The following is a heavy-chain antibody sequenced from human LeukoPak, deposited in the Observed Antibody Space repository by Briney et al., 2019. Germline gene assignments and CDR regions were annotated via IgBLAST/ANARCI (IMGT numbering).Heavy chain of an antibody. CDR1: GFTFSSYW. J-gene: IGHJ4*02. CDR2: ISWDGGST. CDR3: AKDLRGWYPH. D-gene: IGHD6-19*01. Sequence: PGGSLRLSCAASGFTFSSYWMHWVRQAPGKGLEWVSLISWDGGSTYYADSVKGRFTISRDNSKNSLYLQMNSLRTEDTALYYCAKDLRGWYPHWGQGTLVTVSS. V-gene: IGHV3-43*01.